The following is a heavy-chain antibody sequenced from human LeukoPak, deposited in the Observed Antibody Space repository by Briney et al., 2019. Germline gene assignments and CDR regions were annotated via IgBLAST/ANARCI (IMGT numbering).Heavy chain of an antibody. D-gene: IGHD3-10*01. Sequence: GASVKVSCKASGYTFTGYYMHWVRQAPGQGLEWMGWINPNSGDTNYAQKFQGRVTMIRDTSISTAYTELSRLRSDDTAVYYCARGRRFGELSPTYYWGQGTLVTVSS. CDR1: GYTFTGYY. CDR2: INPNSGDT. J-gene: IGHJ4*02. CDR3: ARGRRFGELSPTYY. V-gene: IGHV1-2*02.